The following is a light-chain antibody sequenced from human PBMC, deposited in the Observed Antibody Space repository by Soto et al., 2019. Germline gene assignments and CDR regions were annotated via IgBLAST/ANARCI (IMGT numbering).Light chain of an antibody. J-gene: IGKJ2*01. CDR3: QQSFRTPYT. Sequence: DIQMTQSPSSLSASVGDRVTITCRASKTINKNLNWYQQKPGQAPNLLIYSASDFQSGVPSRFSGSGSVTEFTLTINGLQPEDFATYYCQQSFRTPYTFGQGTDLAI. V-gene: IGKV1-39*01. CDR2: SAS. CDR1: KTINKN.